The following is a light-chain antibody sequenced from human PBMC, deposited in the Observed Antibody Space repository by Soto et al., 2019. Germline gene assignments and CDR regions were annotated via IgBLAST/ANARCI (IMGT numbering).Light chain of an antibody. CDR2: KVS. J-gene: IGKJ1*01. Sequence: DVVMTQSPLSLPVTLGQPASISCRSSQSLIHSDGNTYLNWFQQRPGQSPRRLIYKVSDRDSGVPDRFSGSGSGTDFTLKISSVEAEDVGVYYCMQCTHWPWTFGQGTEVEIK. CDR1: QSLIHSDGNTY. V-gene: IGKV2-30*02. CDR3: MQCTHWPWT.